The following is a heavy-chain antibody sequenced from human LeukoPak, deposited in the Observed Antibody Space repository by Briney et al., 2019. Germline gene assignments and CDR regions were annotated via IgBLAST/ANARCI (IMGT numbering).Heavy chain of an antibody. CDR2: IQLDGREK. CDR3: ARVEDYGILTGFDY. J-gene: IGHJ4*02. Sequence: GGSLSLSCAASGFTISSYWLSWVCQAPGKWLEWVANIQLDGREKYYVDSVKGRFTITRDNAKNSLYLQMNSLRAEDTAVYYCARVEDYGILTGFDYWGQGTLVTVSS. V-gene: IGHV3-7*01. D-gene: IGHD3-9*01. CDR1: GFTISSYW.